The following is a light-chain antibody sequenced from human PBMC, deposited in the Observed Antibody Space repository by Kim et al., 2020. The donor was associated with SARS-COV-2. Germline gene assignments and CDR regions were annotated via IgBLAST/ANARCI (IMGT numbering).Light chain of an antibody. V-gene: IGLV1-44*01. CDR1: SSNIGSNA. Sequence: QSVLTQSPSASGTPGQRVTISCSGSSSNIGSNAVNWYQQLPGTAPKLLIYSNNQRPSGVPDRFSGSKSGTSASLAISGLQSEDEADYYCAAWDDILNGVVFGGGTQLTVL. CDR2: SNN. J-gene: IGLJ2*01. CDR3: AAWDDILNGVV.